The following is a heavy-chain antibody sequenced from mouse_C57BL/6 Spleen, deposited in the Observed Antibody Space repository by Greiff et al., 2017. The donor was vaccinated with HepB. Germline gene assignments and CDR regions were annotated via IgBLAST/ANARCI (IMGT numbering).Heavy chain of an antibody. Sequence: VQLQQPGAELVRPGSSVKLSCKASGYTFTSYWMDWVKQRPGQGLEWIGNIYPSDSETHYNQKFKDKATLTVDKSSSTAYMQLSSLTSEDSAVYYCARTYYGNYDYAKDYWGQGTSVTVSS. V-gene: IGHV1-61*01. CDR2: IYPSDSET. D-gene: IGHD2-10*01. CDR1: GYTFTSYW. J-gene: IGHJ4*01. CDR3: ARTYYGNYDYAKDY.